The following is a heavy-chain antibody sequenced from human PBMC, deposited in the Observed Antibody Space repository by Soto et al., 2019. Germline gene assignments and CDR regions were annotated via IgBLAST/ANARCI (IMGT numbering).Heavy chain of an antibody. CDR2: ISATGGST. CDR3: AKASRAWYDSKSYYVAD. J-gene: IGHJ4*02. CDR1: GFSFSDYA. V-gene: IGHV3-23*01. D-gene: IGHD6-19*01. Sequence: EVQLLDSGGGLVQPGGSLRLSCAASGFSFSDYAMNWVRQAPGKGLEWVSEISATGGSTFYADFVKGRFTISRYNSKNALYLPLTSLRDEDTARYHCAKASRAWYDSKSYYVADWCPGNLVTVSS.